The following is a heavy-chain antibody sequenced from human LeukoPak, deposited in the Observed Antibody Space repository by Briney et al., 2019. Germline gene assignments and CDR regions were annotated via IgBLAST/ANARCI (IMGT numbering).Heavy chain of an antibody. CDR3: AKGSDAYSSSAAPRYGMDV. V-gene: IGHV3-23*01. J-gene: IGHJ6*02. CDR1: GGTFSSYA. CDR2: ISGSGGST. D-gene: IGHD6-6*01. Sequence: GASVKVSCKASGGTFSSYAMSWVRQAPGKGLEWVSAISGSGGSTYYADSVKGRFTISRDNSKNTLYLQMNSLRAEDTAVYYCAKGSDAYSSSAAPRYGMDVWGQGTTVTVSS.